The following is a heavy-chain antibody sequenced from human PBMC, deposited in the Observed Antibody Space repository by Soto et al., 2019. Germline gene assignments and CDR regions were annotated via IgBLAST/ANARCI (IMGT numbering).Heavy chain of an antibody. CDR1: GFMFSGYE. Sequence: PGGSLRLSCVASGFMFSGYEMNWVRQAPGKGLEWVAYISKSGTTKYYADSVKGRFTISRDTAKNTIYLQMNSLRVDDTAVYYCARVGNIALLYWGQWTLVTVSS. V-gene: IGHV3-48*03. J-gene: IGHJ4*02. CDR3: ARVGNIALLY. D-gene: IGHD7-27*01. CDR2: ISKSGTTK.